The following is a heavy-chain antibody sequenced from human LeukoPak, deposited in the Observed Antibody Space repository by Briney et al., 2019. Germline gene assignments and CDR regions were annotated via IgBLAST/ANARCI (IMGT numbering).Heavy chain of an antibody. J-gene: IGHJ4*02. V-gene: IGHV3-30*04. CDR3: KEVDY. Sequence: GGSLRLSCAVSGFSFSSNGLHWVRQAPGKGLEWVAAISYDGSDKYYADSVKGRFTISRDNSKNTLYLQMNSLRVEDTAVYYCKEVDYWGQGTLVTVSS. CDR2: ISYDGSDK. CDR1: GFSFSSNG.